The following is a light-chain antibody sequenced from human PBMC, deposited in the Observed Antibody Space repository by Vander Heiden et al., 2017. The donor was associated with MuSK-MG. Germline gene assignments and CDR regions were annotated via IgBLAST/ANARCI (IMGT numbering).Light chain of an antibody. V-gene: IGKV1-39*01. J-gene: IGKJ4*01. CDR3: QQGYTTPLT. CDR2: AAS. Sequence: DIQLTQSPSPLSASVGDRVTITCRASQTRINYLKWYQQRPGTAPKLLIDAASTLQSGTPPRFSSSGSGTDFTLVISSLQPEDFVSYYCQQGYTTPLTFGGGTKIETK. CDR1: QTRINY.